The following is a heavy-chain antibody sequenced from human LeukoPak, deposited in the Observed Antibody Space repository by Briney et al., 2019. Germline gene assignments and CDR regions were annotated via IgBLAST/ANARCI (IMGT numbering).Heavy chain of an antibody. V-gene: IGHV3-64*01. CDR3: ARGYNWKDSSKYYFDS. Sequence: GGSLRLSCAASGFTFSTLPMYWVRQASGKGLEYVSGISSTGDNTYYANSVKGRLTISRDNSKNTLYLQMGSLRAEDMAVYYCARGYNWKDSSKYYFDSWGQGTLVTVSS. CDR2: ISSTGDNT. D-gene: IGHD1-20*01. J-gene: IGHJ4*02. CDR1: GFTFSTLP.